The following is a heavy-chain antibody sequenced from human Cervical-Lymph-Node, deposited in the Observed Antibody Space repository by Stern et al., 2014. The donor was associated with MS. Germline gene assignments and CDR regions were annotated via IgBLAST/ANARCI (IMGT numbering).Heavy chain of an antibody. D-gene: IGHD1-1*01. CDR1: GYTFTAYY. V-gene: IGHV1-2*06. CDR3: ATLTHGMLFDN. J-gene: IGHJ4*02. Sequence: VQLEESGAEVKKPGASVKVSCEASGYTFTAYYMHWVRQAPGQGLEWMGQINPNSGDSQYAQKFQGRVTMTRDTSINTAYMDLSSLRSDDTAVYYCATLTHGMLFDNWGQGTLVTVSS. CDR2: INPNSGDS.